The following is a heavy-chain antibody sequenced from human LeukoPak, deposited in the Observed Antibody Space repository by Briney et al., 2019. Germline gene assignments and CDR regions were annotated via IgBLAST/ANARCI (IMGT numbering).Heavy chain of an antibody. Sequence: GGSLRLSCAASGFTFSSYAMSWVRQAPGKGLEWVSAISGSGGSKYYADCVKGRFTISRDNSKNTLYLQMNSLRAEDTAVYYCAKGGARGFIMYYFDYWGQGTLVTVSS. J-gene: IGHJ4*02. CDR1: GFTFSSYA. CDR2: ISGSGGSK. D-gene: IGHD3-10*01. CDR3: AKGGARGFIMYYFDY. V-gene: IGHV3-23*01.